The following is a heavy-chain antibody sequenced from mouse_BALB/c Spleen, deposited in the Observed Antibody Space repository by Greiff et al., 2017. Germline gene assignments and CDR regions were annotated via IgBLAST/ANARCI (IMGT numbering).Heavy chain of an antibody. V-gene: IGHV14-4*02. Sequence: VQLQQSGAELVRSGASVKLSCTASGFNIKDYYMHWVKQRPEQGLEWIGWIDPENGDTKYAPKFQGKATMTADTYSNTAYLQLSSLTSEDTAVYYCNAWGGNYFPFDYGGQGTTLTVSS. CDR1: GFNIKDYY. J-gene: IGHJ2*01. CDR2: IDPENGDT. CDR3: NAWGGNYFPFDY. D-gene: IGHD2-1*01.